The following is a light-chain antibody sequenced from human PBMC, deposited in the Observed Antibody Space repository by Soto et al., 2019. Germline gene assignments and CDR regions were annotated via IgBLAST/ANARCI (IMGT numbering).Light chain of an antibody. Sequence: DIQMTQSPSSLSASVGDEVTITCRASQTIMTYLNWYQLKPGKPPNLLIYDASSLQSGVPSRFSGSGSGTEFTLTISSLQSEDFAVYYCQQYNKWPRWTFGQGTKVDIK. CDR1: QTIMTY. CDR3: QQYNKWPRWT. J-gene: IGKJ1*01. CDR2: DAS. V-gene: IGKV1-39*01.